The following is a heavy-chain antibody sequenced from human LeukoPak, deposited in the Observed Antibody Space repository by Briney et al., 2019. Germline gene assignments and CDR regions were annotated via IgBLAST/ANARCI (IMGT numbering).Heavy chain of an antibody. J-gene: IGHJ4*02. D-gene: IGHD3-10*01. CDR3: ATKVDGSGSYEGYFDY. V-gene: IGHV5-51*01. Sequence: GESLKISCKGSGYSFTSYWIGWVRQMPGKGREWMGIIYPGDSDTRYSPSFQGQVTISADKSISTAYLQWSSLKASDTAMYYCATKVDGSGSYEGYFDYWGQGTLVTVSS. CDR1: GYSFTSYW. CDR2: IYPGDSDT.